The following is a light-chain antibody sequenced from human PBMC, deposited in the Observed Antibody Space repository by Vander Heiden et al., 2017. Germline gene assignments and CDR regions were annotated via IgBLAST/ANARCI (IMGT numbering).Light chain of an antibody. V-gene: IGKV3-20*01. CDR1: QSVSSSY. CDR2: GAS. CDR3: QQYGGSPYT. Sequence: EIVLTQSPGTLSLSPGERATLSCRASQSVSSSYLAWYQQKPGQAPRLLIYGASTRATGIPDRFSGSGSGTDFTRTISRLEPEDFAVYFCQQYGGSPYTFGQGTKLEIK. J-gene: IGKJ2*01.